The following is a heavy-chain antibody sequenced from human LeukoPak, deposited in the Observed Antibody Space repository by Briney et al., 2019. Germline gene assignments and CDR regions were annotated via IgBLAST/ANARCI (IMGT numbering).Heavy chain of an antibody. CDR2: ISYDESNK. J-gene: IGHJ4*02. Sequence: PGGSLRLSCAASGVTFSSYAMCWVRQAPGKGLEWVAVISYDESNKYYADSVKGRFTISRDNSKNTLYLQMNSLRAEDTAVYYCARGSPSDYWGQGALVTVSS. CDR3: ARGSPSDY. V-gene: IGHV3-30*04. CDR1: GVTFSSYA.